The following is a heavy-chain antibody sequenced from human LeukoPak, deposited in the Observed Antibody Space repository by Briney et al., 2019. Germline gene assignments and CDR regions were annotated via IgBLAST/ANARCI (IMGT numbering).Heavy chain of an antibody. Sequence: GGSLRLSCAASGFTFSSYAMSWVRQAPGKGLEWVSAISGSGGSTYYADSVKGRFTISRDNAKNSLYLQMNSLRAEDTAVYYCARGFYCTSTSCSTGFDYWGQGALVTVSS. J-gene: IGHJ4*02. CDR2: ISGSGGST. V-gene: IGHV3-23*01. CDR1: GFTFSSYA. CDR3: ARGFYCTSTSCSTGFDY. D-gene: IGHD2-2*01.